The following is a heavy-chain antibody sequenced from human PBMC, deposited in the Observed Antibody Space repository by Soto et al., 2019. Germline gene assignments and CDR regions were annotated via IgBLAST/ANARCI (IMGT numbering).Heavy chain of an antibody. J-gene: IGHJ4*02. V-gene: IGHV3-21*01. CDR2: ISSISSYI. Sequence: EVQLVESGGGLVKPGGSLRLSCAASGFTFSSYSMNWVRQAPGKGLEWVSSISSISSYIYYADSVKGRFTISRDNAKNSLYLQINRMRDDDMAVYYCARDRSTDSSGYYAYWGQGNLVTVS. CDR1: GFTFSSYS. D-gene: IGHD3-22*01. CDR3: ARDRSTDSSGYYAY.